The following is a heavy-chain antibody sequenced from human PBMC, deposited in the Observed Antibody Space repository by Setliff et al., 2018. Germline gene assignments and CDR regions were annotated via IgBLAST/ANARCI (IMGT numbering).Heavy chain of an antibody. J-gene: IGHJ2*01. D-gene: IGHD2-21*01. V-gene: IGHV4-34*01. CDR3: ARAQLVFAISAPAWYFEI. CDR1: GGSFSGYQ. Sequence: PSETLSLTCGVHGGSFSGYQWTWIRQLPGKGLEWIGEINQSGSANYNPSLKSRASLSVDTSEKQLSLTLNSVTVADTAVCYCARAQLVFAISAPAWYFEIWGRGTQVTVSS. CDR2: INQSGSA.